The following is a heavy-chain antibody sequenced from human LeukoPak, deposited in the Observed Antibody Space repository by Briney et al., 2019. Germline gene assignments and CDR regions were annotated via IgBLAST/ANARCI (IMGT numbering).Heavy chain of an antibody. CDR1: GYTFTSYG. D-gene: IGHD6-19*01. CDR2: ISAYNGNT. CDR3: ARDLAVAGTGDAFDI. Sequence: GASVKVSCKASGYTFTSYGISWVRQAPGQGLEWMGWISAYNGNTNYAQKLQGRVTMTTDTSTSTAYMELRSLRSDDTAVYYCARDLAVAGTGDAFDIWGQGTMVTVSS. J-gene: IGHJ3*02. V-gene: IGHV1-18*01.